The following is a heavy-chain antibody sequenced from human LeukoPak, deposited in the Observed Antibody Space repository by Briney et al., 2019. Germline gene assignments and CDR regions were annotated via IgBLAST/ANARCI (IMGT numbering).Heavy chain of an antibody. Sequence: AASVKVSCKASGGTFSSYAISWVRQAPGRGLEWMGRTIPIFGTANYAQKFQGRVTITTDESTSTAYMELSSLRSEDTAVYYCAIRYYYDSSGYPLFDYWGQGTLVTVSS. V-gene: IGHV1-69*05. J-gene: IGHJ4*02. CDR3: AIRYYYDSSGYPLFDY. D-gene: IGHD3-22*01. CDR2: TIPIFGTA. CDR1: GGTFSSYA.